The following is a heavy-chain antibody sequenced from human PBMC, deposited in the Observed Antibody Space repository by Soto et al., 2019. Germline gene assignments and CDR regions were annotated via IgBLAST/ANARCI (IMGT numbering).Heavy chain of an antibody. V-gene: IGHV3-23*01. J-gene: IGHJ2*01. CDR3: AKVRDFGDRPYWIFDL. Sequence: ESVGGLVQPGGSLRLSCAASGFTFSTYAVTWVRQAPGKGLEWVSAIGPSGLSTYYADSVKGRFTISRDNSRNTQYLQMDSLGADDTAIYYCAKVRDFGDRPYWIFDLWGRGTLVAVSS. CDR2: IGPSGLST. D-gene: IGHD4-17*01. CDR1: GFTFSTYA.